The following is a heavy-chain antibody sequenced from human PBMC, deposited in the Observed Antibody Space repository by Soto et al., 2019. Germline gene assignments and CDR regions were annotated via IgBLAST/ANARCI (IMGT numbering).Heavy chain of an antibody. Sequence: VQLLESGGGLVQPGGSLRLSCAASGFTFSIYAMSWVRQAPGKGLEWVSVISGSGGSTYYADPVKGRFTFSRDNSKNTLYLQMNSLRVEDTAVYYCAKEFGSGWKIFDYWGQGTMVTVSS. CDR2: ISGSGGST. V-gene: IGHV3-23*01. D-gene: IGHD6-19*01. CDR3: AKEFGSGWKIFDY. CDR1: GFTFSIYA. J-gene: IGHJ4*02.